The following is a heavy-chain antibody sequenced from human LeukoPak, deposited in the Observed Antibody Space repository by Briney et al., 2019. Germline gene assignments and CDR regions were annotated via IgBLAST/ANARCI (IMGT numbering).Heavy chain of an antibody. D-gene: IGHD7-27*01. CDR1: GFTFSGHW. CDR2: IKQDGSEK. CDR3: ARGWNWGLDC. Sequence: GGSLRLSCAASGFTFSGHWMSWVRQAPGKGLEWVANIKQDGSEKNYVDSVKGRFTISRDNAKNSLYLQMNSLRAEDTAVHYCARGWNWGLDCWGQGTLVTVSS. J-gene: IGHJ4*02. V-gene: IGHV3-7*04.